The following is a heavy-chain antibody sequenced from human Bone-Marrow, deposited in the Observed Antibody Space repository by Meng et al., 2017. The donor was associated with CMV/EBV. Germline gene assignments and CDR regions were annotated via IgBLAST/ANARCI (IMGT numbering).Heavy chain of an antibody. CDR3: ARDSISYRYGGVPPIDY. CDR1: GFTFSSYS. J-gene: IGHJ4*02. Sequence: GESLKISCAASGFTFSSYSMNWVRQAPGKGLEWVSYISSSSSTIYYADSVKGRFTISRDNAKNSLYLQMNSLRAEDTAVYYCARDSISYRYGGVPPIDYWGQGTLVTVSS. CDR2: ISSSSSTI. V-gene: IGHV3-48*04. D-gene: IGHD4/OR15-4a*01.